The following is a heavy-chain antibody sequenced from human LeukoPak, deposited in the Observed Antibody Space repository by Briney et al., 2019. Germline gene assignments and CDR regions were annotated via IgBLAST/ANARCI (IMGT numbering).Heavy chain of an antibody. CDR2: IYHSGST. CDR1: GYSISSGYY. Sequence: SETLSLTCTVSGYSISSGYYWGWIRQPPGKGLEWIGSIYHSGSTYYNPSLKSRVTISVDTSKNQFSLKLSSVTAADTAVYYCARVPTVTFFDYWGQGTLVTGSS. V-gene: IGHV4-38-2*02. CDR3: ARVPTVTFFDY. J-gene: IGHJ4*02. D-gene: IGHD4-17*01.